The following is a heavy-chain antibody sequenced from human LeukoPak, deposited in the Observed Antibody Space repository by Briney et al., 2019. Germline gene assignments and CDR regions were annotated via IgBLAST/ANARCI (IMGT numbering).Heavy chain of an antibody. CDR3: ARIALRGY. D-gene: IGHD3-10*01. J-gene: IGHJ4*02. Sequence: KPSETLSLSCAVSGYSISSGYYWGWIRQPPGKGLEWIGSIYHSGSTYYNPSLKSRVTISVDTSKNQFSLKLSSVTAADTAVYYCARIALRGYWGQGTLVTVSS. V-gene: IGHV4-38-2*01. CDR1: GYSISSGYY. CDR2: IYHSGST.